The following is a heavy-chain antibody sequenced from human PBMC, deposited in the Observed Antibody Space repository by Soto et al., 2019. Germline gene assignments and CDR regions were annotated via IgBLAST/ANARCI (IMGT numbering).Heavy chain of an antibody. V-gene: IGHV3-30-3*01. CDR2: ISYDGSNK. CDR3: ARAGRRDGYNSYYYYGMDV. D-gene: IGHD5-12*01. J-gene: IGHJ6*02. CDR1: GFTFSSYA. Sequence: LRLSCAASGFTFSSYAMHWVRQAPGKGLEWVAVISYDGSNKYYADSVKGRFTISRDNSKNTLYLQMNSLRAEDTAVYYCARAGRRDGYNSYYYYGMDVWGQGTTVTVSS.